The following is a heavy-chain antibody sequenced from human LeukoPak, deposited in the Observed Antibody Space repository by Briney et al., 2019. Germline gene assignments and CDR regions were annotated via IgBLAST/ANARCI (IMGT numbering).Heavy chain of an antibody. J-gene: IGHJ4*02. D-gene: IGHD3-22*01. CDR2: IYHSGST. CDR3: ARNWDSSGYPKYYFDY. V-gene: IGHV4-38-2*01. CDR1: GYSIGSGYY. Sequence: SETLSLTCAVSGYSIGSGYYWGWIRQPPGKGLEWIGSIYHSGSTYYNPSLKSRVTISVDTSKNQFSLKLSSVTAADTAVYYCARNWDSSGYPKYYFDYWGQGTLVTVSS.